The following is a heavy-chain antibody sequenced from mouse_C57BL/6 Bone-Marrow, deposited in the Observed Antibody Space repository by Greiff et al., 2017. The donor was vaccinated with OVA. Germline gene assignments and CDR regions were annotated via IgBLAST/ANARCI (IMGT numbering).Heavy chain of an antibody. Sequence: QVQLQQPGAELVKPGASVKVSCKASGYTFTSYWMHWVKQRPGQGLEWIGRIHPSDTDTNYNQKFKGKATLTVDKSSSPAYMQLSSLTSEDSAVYYCAIYGNYWYFDVWGTGTTVTVSS. D-gene: IGHD2-1*01. CDR3: AIYGNYWYFDV. V-gene: IGHV1-74*01. J-gene: IGHJ1*03. CDR2: IHPSDTDT. CDR1: GYTFTSYW.